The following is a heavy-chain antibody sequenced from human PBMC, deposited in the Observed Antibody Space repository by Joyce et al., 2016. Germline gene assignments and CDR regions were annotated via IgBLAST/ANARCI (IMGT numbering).Heavy chain of an antibody. Sequence: QITLKESGPTLVKPTQTLTLTCSFSGFSLNTSGVGVGWIRQPPGKALDWLALIYWDDDQQYSPSLKRRLTVTKYTSRNQVVLIMTDMDPMDTATYYCAVSGGAYKFGYWGQGTLVTVSS. CDR1: GFSLNTSGVG. D-gene: IGHD5-24*01. CDR3: AVSGGAYKFGY. V-gene: IGHV2-5*02. CDR2: IYWDDDQ. J-gene: IGHJ4*02.